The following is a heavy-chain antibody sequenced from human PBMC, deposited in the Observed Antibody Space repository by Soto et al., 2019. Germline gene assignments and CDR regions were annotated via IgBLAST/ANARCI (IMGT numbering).Heavy chain of an antibody. Sequence: ETLSLTCTVSGDSISSGSYYWGWIRQPPGKGLELIGSMYYSGSTYYNPSLKSRVTISVDASKNQFTLKLSSVTAADTAVYYCVRHAHYWGQGILVTVSS. V-gene: IGHV4-39*01. J-gene: IGHJ4*02. CDR2: MYYSGST. D-gene: IGHD3-10*01. CDR3: VRHAHY. CDR1: GDSISSGSYY.